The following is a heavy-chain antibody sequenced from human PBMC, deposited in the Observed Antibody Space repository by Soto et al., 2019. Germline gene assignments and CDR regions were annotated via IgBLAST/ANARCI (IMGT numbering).Heavy chain of an antibody. Sequence: SETLSLTCTVSGGSISSGDFYWPWIRQPPGKGLEWIGHIFYSGGTYCNPSLKSRIAISVVTSRYQFSLTVNSVTAADPAVYYCARLPFFCSGGCCNYNLYGLDDWGQGTTVTVSS. CDR3: ARLPFFCSGGCCNYNLYGLDD. V-gene: IGHV4-30-4*01. CDR2: IFYSGGT. CDR1: GGSISSGDFY. J-gene: IGHJ6*02. D-gene: IGHD2-15*01.